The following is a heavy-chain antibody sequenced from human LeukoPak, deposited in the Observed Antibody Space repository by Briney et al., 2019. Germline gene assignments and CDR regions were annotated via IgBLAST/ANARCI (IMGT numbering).Heavy chain of an antibody. CDR3: ARDYYDSSGCYYFDY. CDR1: GFTFDDYG. V-gene: IGHV3-20*04. Sequence: GGSLRLSCAASGFTFDDYGMSWVRQAPGKGLEWVSGINWNGGSTGYADSVKGRFTISRDNAKNSLYLQMNSLRAEDTALYYCARDYYDSSGCYYFDYWGQGTLVTVSS. CDR2: INWNGGST. J-gene: IGHJ4*02. D-gene: IGHD3-22*01.